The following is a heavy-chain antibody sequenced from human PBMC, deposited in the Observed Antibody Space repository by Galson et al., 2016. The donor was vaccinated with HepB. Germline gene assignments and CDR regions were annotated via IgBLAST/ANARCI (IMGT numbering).Heavy chain of an antibody. J-gene: IGHJ2*01. CDR1: GFSLRSNDVG. D-gene: IGHD5-24*01. Sequence: PALVKPTQTLTLTCTLSGFSLRSNDVGVAWTRQAPGKALEWLTIIYWDGGKKYIPSLRGRLTITEDTSKNQVVLTLTNVDSLDTGTYYCARRPGRGDGSAFDLWGRGTLVTVSS. CDR3: ARRPGRGDGSAFDL. V-gene: IGHV2-5*02. CDR2: IYWDGGK.